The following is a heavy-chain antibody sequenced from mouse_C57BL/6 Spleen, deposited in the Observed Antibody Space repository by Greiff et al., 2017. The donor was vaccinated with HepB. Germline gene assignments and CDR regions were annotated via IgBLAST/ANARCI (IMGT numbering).Heavy chain of an antibody. D-gene: IGHD1-1*01. CDR2: IYPRDGST. CDR1: GYTFTSYD. J-gene: IGHJ3*01. Sequence: VQLQQSGPELVKPGASVKLSCKASGYTFTSYDINWVKQRPGQGLEWIGWIYPRDGSTKYNEKFKDKATLTVDTSSSTAYMELHSLTSEDSAVYFCAYGSSLAWCAYWGQGTMVTVSA. V-gene: IGHV1-85*01. CDR3: AYGSSLAWCAY.